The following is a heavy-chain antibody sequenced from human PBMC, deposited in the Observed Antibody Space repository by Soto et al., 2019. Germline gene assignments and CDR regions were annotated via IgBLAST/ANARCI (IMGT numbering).Heavy chain of an antibody. D-gene: IGHD2-2*01. Sequence: GGSLRLSCAASGFTFSSYAMSWVRQAPGKGLEWVSAISASGGSTYYADSVKGRLTISRDNSKNTLYLQMNSLRAEDTAVYYCAKEMGFCSSTSCRNYFDYWGQGTLVTVSS. CDR2: ISASGGST. J-gene: IGHJ4*02. V-gene: IGHV3-23*01. CDR1: GFTFSSYA. CDR3: AKEMGFCSSTSCRNYFDY.